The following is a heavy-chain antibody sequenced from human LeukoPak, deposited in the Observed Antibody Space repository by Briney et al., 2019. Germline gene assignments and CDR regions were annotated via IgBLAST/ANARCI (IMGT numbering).Heavy chain of an antibody. Sequence: ASVKVSCKASGYTFTSYGISWVRQAPGQGLEWMGWISAYNGSTNYAQKLQGRVTMTTDTSTSTAYMELRSLRSDDTAVYYCARDEDLRYFDWLLPYYYYYGMDVWGQGTTVTVSS. CDR2: ISAYNGST. D-gene: IGHD3-9*01. CDR1: GYTFTSYG. J-gene: IGHJ6*02. V-gene: IGHV1-18*01. CDR3: ARDEDLRYFDWLLPYYYYYGMDV.